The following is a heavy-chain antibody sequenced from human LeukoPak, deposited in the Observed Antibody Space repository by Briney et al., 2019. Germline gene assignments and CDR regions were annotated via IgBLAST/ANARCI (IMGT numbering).Heavy chain of an antibody. CDR2: IYYSGST. J-gene: IGHJ4*02. Sequence: PGGSLRLSCAASGFTFSSYSMNWVRQALGKGLEWIGSIYYSGSTYYNPSLKSRVTISVDTSKNQFSLKLSSVTAADTAVYYCARDAGEYQLLYYFDYWGQGTLVTVSS. D-gene: IGHD2-2*01. V-gene: IGHV4-39*07. CDR3: ARDAGEYQLLYYFDY. CDR1: GFTFSSYS.